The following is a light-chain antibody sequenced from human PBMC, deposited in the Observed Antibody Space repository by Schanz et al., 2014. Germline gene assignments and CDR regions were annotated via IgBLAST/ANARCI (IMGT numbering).Light chain of an antibody. CDR3: HQYGISPFT. V-gene: IGKV3-20*01. CDR2: GAS. J-gene: IGKJ3*01. Sequence: EIVLTQSPGTLSLSPGERATLSCRASQSVSSSYLAWYQQKPGQAPRVLIYGASTRATGIPDRFSGSGSGTDFTLTISRLEPEDFAVYYCHQYGISPFTFGPGTKVDIK. CDR1: QSVSSSY.